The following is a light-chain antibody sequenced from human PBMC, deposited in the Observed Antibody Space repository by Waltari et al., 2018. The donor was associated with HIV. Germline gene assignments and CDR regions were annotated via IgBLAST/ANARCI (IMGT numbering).Light chain of an antibody. J-gene: IGLJ2*01. Sequence: QSALTQPASVPGSPGPPITIPCPGPSSDIGGQNYVSRYQQHPGKAPKLMIFDASNRPSGISNRFSGSKSGNTASLTIPGLQADDEAHYFCSSFSITSTLVVFGGGTKLTVL. CDR2: DAS. V-gene: IGLV2-14*03. CDR3: SSFSITSTLVV. CDR1: SSDIGGQNY.